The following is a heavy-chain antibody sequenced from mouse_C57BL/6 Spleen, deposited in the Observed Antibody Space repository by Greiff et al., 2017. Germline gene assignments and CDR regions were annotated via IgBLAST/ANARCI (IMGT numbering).Heavy chain of an antibody. V-gene: IGHV1-81*01. CDR1: GYTFTSYG. J-gene: IGHJ2*01. CDR3: ARREYGNYYYFDY. D-gene: IGHD2-1*01. Sequence: VKLQQSGAELARPGASVKLSCKASGYTFTSYGISWVKQRPGQGLEWIGEIYPRSGNTYYNEKFKGKATLTADKSSSTAYMELRSLTSEDSAVYFCARREYGNYYYFDYWGQGTTLTVSS. CDR2: IYPRSGNT.